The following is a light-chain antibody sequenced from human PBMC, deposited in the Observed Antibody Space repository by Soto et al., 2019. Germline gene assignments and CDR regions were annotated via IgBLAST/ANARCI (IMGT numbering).Light chain of an antibody. J-gene: IGKJ2*01. V-gene: IGKV1-5*01. CDR2: DAS. CDR1: QSISTW. Sequence: DIQMTQSPSTLSASVGDRVTITCRASQSISTWLAWYQQKPGKAPKLLIYDASSLESGVPSRFSGGGSGTEFTLTISSLQPDDFATYYCQQYSRYQSTFGQGTKLEIK. CDR3: QQYSRYQST.